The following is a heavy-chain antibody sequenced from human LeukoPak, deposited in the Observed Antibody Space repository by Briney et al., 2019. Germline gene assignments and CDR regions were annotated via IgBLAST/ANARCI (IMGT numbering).Heavy chain of an antibody. CDR1: GYSISSGYY. CDR3: ATLGERNDAFDI. J-gene: IGHJ3*02. D-gene: IGHD3-10*01. CDR2: IYHSGST. Sequence: SETLSLTCTVSGYSISSGYYWGWIRQPPGKGLEWIGSIYHSGSTYYNPSLKSRVTISVDTSKNQFSLKLSSVTAADTAVYYCATLGERNDAFDIWGQGTMVTVSS. V-gene: IGHV4-38-2*02.